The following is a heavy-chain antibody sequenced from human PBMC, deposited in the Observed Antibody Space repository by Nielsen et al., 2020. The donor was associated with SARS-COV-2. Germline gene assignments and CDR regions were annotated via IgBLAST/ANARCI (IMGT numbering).Heavy chain of an antibody. CDR2: ISYDGSNK. CDR3: ARDHGGYPSH. D-gene: IGHD4-23*01. Sequence: GESLKISCAASGFTFSSYAMHWVRQAPGKGLEWVAFISYDGSNKYYADSVKGRFTISRDNSKNTLYLQMNSLRAEDTAVYYCARDHGGYPSHWGQGTLVTVSS. J-gene: IGHJ4*02. V-gene: IGHV3-30*04. CDR1: GFTFSSYA.